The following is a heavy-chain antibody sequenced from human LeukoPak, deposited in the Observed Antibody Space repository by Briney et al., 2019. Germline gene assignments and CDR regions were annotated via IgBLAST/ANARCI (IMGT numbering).Heavy chain of an antibody. CDR3: ARLERTVALLYY. V-gene: IGHV4-39*01. CDR2: IYYSGST. J-gene: IGHJ4*02. CDR1: GGSISSSDYY. Sequence: KPSETLSLTCTVSGGSISSSDYYWGWIRQPPGKELEWIGTIYYSGSTSYNPSLKSRVTISVDTSKNQFSLKLSSVTAADTAVYYCARLERTVALLYYWGQGTLVTVSS. D-gene: IGHD6-19*01.